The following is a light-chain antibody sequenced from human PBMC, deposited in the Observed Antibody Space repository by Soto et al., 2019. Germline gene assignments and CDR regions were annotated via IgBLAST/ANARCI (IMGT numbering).Light chain of an antibody. V-gene: IGKV1-5*03. Sequence: DIQMTQSPSTLSASVGDRVIITCRASQSISSGLAWYQQKPTKAPKVLMYKASSLESGVPSRFSGSGAGTEFTLTISSLQPADFATYYCQRYNRYPLTVRGGTKVEIK. CDR1: QSISSG. CDR2: KAS. CDR3: QRYNRYPLT. J-gene: IGKJ4*02.